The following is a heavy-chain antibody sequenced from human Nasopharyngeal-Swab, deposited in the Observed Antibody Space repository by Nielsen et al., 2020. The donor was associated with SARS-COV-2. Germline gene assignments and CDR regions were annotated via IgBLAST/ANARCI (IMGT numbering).Heavy chain of an antibody. Sequence: SVKVSCKASGYTSTSYCISWVRQAPGQGLEWMGWISAYNGNTNYAQKLQGRVTMTKNTSTSTAYMELRSLRSDDTVVYYCARDEGYCSGGSCYLPSYYYYGMDVWGQGTTVTVSS. J-gene: IGHJ6*02. CDR3: ARDEGYCSGGSCYLPSYYYYGMDV. V-gene: IGHV1-18*01. CDR1: GYTSTSYC. CDR2: ISAYNGNT. D-gene: IGHD2-15*01.